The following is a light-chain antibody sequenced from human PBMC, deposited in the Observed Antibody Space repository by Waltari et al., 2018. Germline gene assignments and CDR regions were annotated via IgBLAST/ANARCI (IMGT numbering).Light chain of an antibody. Sequence: QSALTQPPSGSGSPGPSLTISCTGTSGDVGGFHVVSWYQRHPGKVPKLIIYEGSKRPSGISDRFSGSKSGNTASLTISGLQTEDEAEYYCYSYAGSSTWVFGGGTQLTVV. CDR3: YSYAGSSTWV. CDR2: EGS. J-gene: IGLJ3*02. V-gene: IGLV2-23*01. CDR1: SGDVGGFHV.